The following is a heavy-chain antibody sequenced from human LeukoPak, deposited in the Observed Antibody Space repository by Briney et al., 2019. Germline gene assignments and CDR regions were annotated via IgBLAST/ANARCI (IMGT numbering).Heavy chain of an antibody. D-gene: IGHD1-1*01. CDR2: INAGNGNT. Sequence: ASVKVSCKASGYTFTSYAMHWVRQAPGQRLEWMGWINAGNGNTKYSQNFQGRVTISRDTSASTVHMELSSLRSEDTAVYYCARHERDFDYWGQGTLVTVPS. V-gene: IGHV1-3*01. J-gene: IGHJ4*02. CDR3: ARHERDFDY. CDR1: GYTFTSYA.